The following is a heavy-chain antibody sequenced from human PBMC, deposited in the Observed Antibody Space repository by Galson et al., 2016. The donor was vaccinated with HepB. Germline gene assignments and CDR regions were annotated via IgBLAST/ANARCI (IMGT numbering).Heavy chain of an antibody. Sequence: SVKVSCKASGYTFTTYVITWVRQAPGQGLEWMGWISPYNGNTKYAQKFQGRVTMTTDTSTTTAYMELRSLRSDDTAVYYCARKNGEAAQTQYYHYYGMDVWGRGTPVSVSS. CDR1: GYTFTTYV. D-gene: IGHD6-6*01. CDR2: ISPYNGNT. V-gene: IGHV1-18*01. J-gene: IGHJ6*02. CDR3: ARKNGEAAQTQYYHYYGMDV.